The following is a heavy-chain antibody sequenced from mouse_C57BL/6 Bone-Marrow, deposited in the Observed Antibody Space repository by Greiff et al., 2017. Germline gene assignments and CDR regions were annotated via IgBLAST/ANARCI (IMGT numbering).Heavy chain of an antibody. CDR2: IYPGSGST. CDR3: ARIYYCNYEYYLDY. J-gene: IGHJ2*01. D-gene: IGHD2-1*01. V-gene: IGHV1-55*01. Sequence: VQLQQPGAELVKPGASVKMSCKASGYTFTSYWITWVKQRPGQGLVWIGDIYPGSGSTNYNETFKSKATLTVDTSSSTAYMQLSSLTSEDSAVYYCARIYYCNYEYYLDYWGQGTTLTVSS. CDR1: GYTFTSYW.